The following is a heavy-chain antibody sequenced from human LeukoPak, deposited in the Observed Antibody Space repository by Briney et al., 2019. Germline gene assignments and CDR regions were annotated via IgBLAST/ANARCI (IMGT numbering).Heavy chain of an antibody. D-gene: IGHD6-19*01. CDR3: ARGYSSGPCYDY. CDR2: MSPNSGDT. Sequence: ASVKVSCKASGYTFTSYGISWVRQAPGQGLEWMGWMSPNSGDTGYAQKFQGRVTMTRNTSISTAYMELHSLRSEDTAVYYCARGYSSGPCYDYWGQGTLVTVSS. CDR1: GYTFTSYG. V-gene: IGHV1-8*02. J-gene: IGHJ4*02.